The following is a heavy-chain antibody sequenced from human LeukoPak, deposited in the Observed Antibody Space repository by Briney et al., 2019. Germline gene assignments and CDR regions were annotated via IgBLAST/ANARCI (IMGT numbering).Heavy chain of an antibody. CDR3: ASSVYSGSPTKSFDY. D-gene: IGHD3-10*01. V-gene: IGHV3-53*01. Sequence: GGSLRLSCAVSGFIVRTNYMNCVRQAPGKGLEWVSVIYSGGNTYYADSVKGRFTISRDNSKNTLYLQMNSLRVEDTAVYYCASSVYSGSPTKSFDYWGQGTLVTVSS. CDR1: GFIVRTNY. CDR2: IYSGGNT. J-gene: IGHJ4*02.